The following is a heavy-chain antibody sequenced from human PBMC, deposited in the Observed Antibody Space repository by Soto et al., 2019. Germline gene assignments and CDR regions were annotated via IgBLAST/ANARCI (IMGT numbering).Heavy chain of an antibody. V-gene: IGHV3-30*18. CDR1: GFTFSRFG. J-gene: IGHJ4*02. Sequence: GGSLRLSCAASGFTFSRFGMHWVRQAPGKGLEWVAATSYDGNNKYYADSVKGRFTISRDNSKNTLYLQMNSLRADDTSVYYCAKVSESFSLIVVRTNFDYWGQGT. CDR2: TSYDGNNK. CDR3: AKVSESFSLIVVRTNFDY. D-gene: IGHD1-26*01.